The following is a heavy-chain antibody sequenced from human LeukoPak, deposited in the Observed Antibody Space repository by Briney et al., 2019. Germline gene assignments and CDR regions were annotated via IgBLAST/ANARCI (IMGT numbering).Heavy chain of an antibody. CDR2: ISSSSSYM. CDR3: ARGGYCSSTSCYVNYYYGMDV. Sequence: GGSLRLSCAASGFTFSSYSMNWVRQAPGKGLEWVSSISSSSSYMYYADSVKGRFTISRDNAKNSLYLQMNGLRAEDTAVYYCARGGYCSSTSCYVNYYYGMDVWGKGTTVTVSS. J-gene: IGHJ6*04. D-gene: IGHD2-2*01. V-gene: IGHV3-21*01. CDR1: GFTFSSYS.